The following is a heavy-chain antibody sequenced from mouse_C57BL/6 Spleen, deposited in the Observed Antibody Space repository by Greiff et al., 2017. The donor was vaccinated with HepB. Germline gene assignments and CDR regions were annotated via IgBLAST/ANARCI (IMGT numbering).Heavy chain of an antibody. CDR1: GYEFSSSW. D-gene: IGHD1-1*01. Sequence: VQLQQSGPELVKPGASVKISCKASGYEFSSSWMNWVKQRPGKGLEWIGRIYPGDGDTNYNGKFKGKATLTADKTSSAAYMQLSSLTSEDASVYFCARYPYYYGSSHWYFDVWGTGTTVTVSS. V-gene: IGHV1-82*01. CDR3: ARYPYYYGSSHWYFDV. J-gene: IGHJ1*03. CDR2: IYPGDGDT.